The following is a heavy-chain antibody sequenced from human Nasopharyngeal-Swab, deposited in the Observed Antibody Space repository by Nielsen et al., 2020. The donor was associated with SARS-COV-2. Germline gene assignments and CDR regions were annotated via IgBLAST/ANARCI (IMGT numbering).Heavy chain of an antibody. V-gene: IGHV3-30*02. D-gene: IGHD1-26*01. J-gene: IGHJ6*03. CDR3: AKADRGGSYFSQYYYYMDV. CDR2: IWYDGSNK. Sequence: GESLKISCAASGFTFSSYGMHWVRQAPGKGLEWVAVIWYDGSNKYYADSVKGRFSISRDTSRSTLYLQLNSLRAEDTALYYCAKADRGGSYFSQYYYYMDVWGTGTTVTVSS. CDR1: GFTFSSYG.